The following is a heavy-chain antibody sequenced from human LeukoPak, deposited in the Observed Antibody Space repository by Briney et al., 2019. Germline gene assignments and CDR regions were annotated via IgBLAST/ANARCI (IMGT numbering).Heavy chain of an antibody. Sequence: AASVKVSCKASGYTFTTYDINWVRQATGQGLEWMGWMNPNSGNGGYAQKFQGRVTITSDSSISTAYMELSSLSSEDTAVYYCARRGYSSSYDYWGQGTLVAVSS. CDR1: GYTFTTYD. D-gene: IGHD6-6*01. J-gene: IGHJ4*02. V-gene: IGHV1-8*03. CDR3: ARRGYSSSYDY. CDR2: MNPNSGNG.